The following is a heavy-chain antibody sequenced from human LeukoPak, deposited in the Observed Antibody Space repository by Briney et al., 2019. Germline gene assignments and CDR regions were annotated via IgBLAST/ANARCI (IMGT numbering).Heavy chain of an antibody. D-gene: IGHD3-10*01. CDR1: GGSISSSSYY. Sequence: SETLSLTCTVSGGSISSSSYYWGWIRQPPGKGLEWIGSIYYSGSTNYNPSLKSRVTISVDTSKNQFSLKLSSVTAADTAVYYCARGGPMVRGVSDYWGQGTLVTVSS. J-gene: IGHJ4*02. CDR2: IYYSGST. CDR3: ARGGPMVRGVSDY. V-gene: IGHV4-39*07.